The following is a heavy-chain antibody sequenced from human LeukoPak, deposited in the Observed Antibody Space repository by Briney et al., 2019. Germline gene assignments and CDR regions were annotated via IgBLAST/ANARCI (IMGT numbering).Heavy chain of an antibody. CDR1: GFTVSSHY. CDR2: ISSSSSYI. J-gene: IGHJ4*02. D-gene: IGHD3-10*01. V-gene: IGHV3-21*04. CDR3: ARVRNYGSGSPDY. Sequence: GGSLRLSCAGSGFTVSSHYMSWVRQAPGKGLEWVSSISSSSSYIYYADSVKGRFTISRDNAKNSLYLQMHTLRAEDTAFYYCARVRNYGSGSPDYWGQGTLVTVSS.